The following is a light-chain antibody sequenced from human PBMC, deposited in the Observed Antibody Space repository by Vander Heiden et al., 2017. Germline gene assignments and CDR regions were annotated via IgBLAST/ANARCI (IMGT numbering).Light chain of an antibody. CDR3: HHDGRSPKT. J-gene: IGKJ1*01. V-gene: IGKV3-20*01. CDR2: GDS. CDR1: QSVTSNS. Sequence: EIVLTQSPGTLSLSPGERATLSCRASQSVTSNSLAWYQQKPGQAPRLLIYGDSTTATGIPDRISGSASATDITLTISTLEPEDFAVYYCHHDGRSPKTFGQGTKVEIK.